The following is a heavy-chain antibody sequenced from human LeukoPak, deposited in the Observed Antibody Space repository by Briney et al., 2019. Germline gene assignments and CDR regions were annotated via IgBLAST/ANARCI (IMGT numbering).Heavy chain of an antibody. J-gene: IGHJ4*02. CDR1: TFSVTNAW. CDR2: IYSGGST. D-gene: IGHD1-26*01. CDR3: ARSSAPLQVGDFDY. Sequence: GGSLRLSCAASTFSVTNAWMSWVRQAPGKGLEWVSVIYSGGSTYYADSVKGRLTISRDNSKNTVYLQMNTLRAEDTAVYYCARSSAPLQVGDFDYWGQGTLVTASS. V-gene: IGHV3-66*01.